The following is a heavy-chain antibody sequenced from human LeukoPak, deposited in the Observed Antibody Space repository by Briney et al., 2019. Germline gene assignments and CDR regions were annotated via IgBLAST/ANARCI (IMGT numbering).Heavy chain of an antibody. D-gene: IGHD2-2*01. CDR3: ATTRSGSSTSRRAFDI. CDR1: GYSFTTYW. V-gene: IGHV5-51*01. Sequence: GESLKISCKGSGYSFTTYWIAWVRQMPGKGLEWMGIIYPGDSDTRYSPSFEGQVTISADESISTAYLQWSSLKASDTAMYYCATTRSGSSTSRRAFDIWGQGTMVTVSS. CDR2: IYPGDSDT. J-gene: IGHJ3*02.